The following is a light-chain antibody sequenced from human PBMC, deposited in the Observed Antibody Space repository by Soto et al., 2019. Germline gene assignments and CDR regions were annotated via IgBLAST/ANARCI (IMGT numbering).Light chain of an antibody. J-gene: IGLJ2*01. CDR3: SSYAGSNRFD. Sequence: QSALTQPPSASGSPGQSVTISCTGTSSDVGGYNYVSWYQQHPGKAPKLIIYEVNKRPSGVPDRFSGSKSGNTASLTVSGLQAEDEADYYCSSYAGSNRFDVGGGTKVTVL. CDR2: EVN. CDR1: SSDVGGYNY. V-gene: IGLV2-8*01.